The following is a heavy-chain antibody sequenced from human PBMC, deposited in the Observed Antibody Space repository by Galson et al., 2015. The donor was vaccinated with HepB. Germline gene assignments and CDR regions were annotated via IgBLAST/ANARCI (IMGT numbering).Heavy chain of an antibody. CDR1: GFTFSSYA. V-gene: IGHV3-30-3*01. CDR2: ISYDGSNK. D-gene: IGHD3-3*01. J-gene: IGHJ6*02. Sequence: SLRLSCAASGFTFSSYAMHWVRQAPGKGLEWVAVISYDGSNKYYADSVKGRFTISRDNSKNTLYLQMNSLRAEDTAVYYCARDRLPSYDFPDDGMDVWGQGTTVTVSS. CDR3: ARDRLPSYDFPDDGMDV.